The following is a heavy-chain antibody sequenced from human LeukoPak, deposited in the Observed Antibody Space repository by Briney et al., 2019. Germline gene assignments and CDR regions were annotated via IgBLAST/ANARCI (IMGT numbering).Heavy chain of an antibody. D-gene: IGHD3-16*02. CDR3: ARAGVNIGGIIGNSLDS. CDR2: ISAHNGNT. J-gene: IGHJ4*02. Sequence: ASVKVSSKTSGYTFTNFGLSGVRQAPGQGPEWMGWISAHNGNTKYAQNLQDRVKITIDKSTTTAYMELRSLTSDDTGVYYCARAGVNIGGIIGNSLDSWGQGTLVTVSS. V-gene: IGHV1-18*01. CDR1: GYTFTNFG.